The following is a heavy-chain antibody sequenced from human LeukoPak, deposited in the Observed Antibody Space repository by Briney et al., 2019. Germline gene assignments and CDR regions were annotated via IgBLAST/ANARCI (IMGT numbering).Heavy chain of an antibody. CDR3: ARGFGVVVAAIDY. CDR1: GGSISSGSYY. CDR2: IYTSGST. D-gene: IGHD2-15*01. Sequence: SETLSLTCTVSGGSISSGSYYWSWIRQPAGKGLEWIGRIYTSGSTNYNPSLKSRVTISEDTSKNQFSLKLSSVTAADTAVYYCARGFGVVVAAIDYWGRGTLVTVSS. J-gene: IGHJ4*02. V-gene: IGHV4-61*02.